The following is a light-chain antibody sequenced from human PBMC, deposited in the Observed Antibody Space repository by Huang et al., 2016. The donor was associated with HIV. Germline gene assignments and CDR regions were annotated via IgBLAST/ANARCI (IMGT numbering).Light chain of an antibody. J-gene: IGKJ1*01. CDR3: QQCYSNQWT. V-gene: IGKV4-1*01. CDR1: QSVLYNSNNKSY. Sequence: DIVMTQSPDSLAVSLGERATINCKSSQSVLYNSNNKSYLAWFQQKPGQPPKLLIYWASTRESGVPDRFSGSGSGTDFTLTISSLQAEDVAVYYCQQCYSNQWTFGQGTKVEIK. CDR2: WAS.